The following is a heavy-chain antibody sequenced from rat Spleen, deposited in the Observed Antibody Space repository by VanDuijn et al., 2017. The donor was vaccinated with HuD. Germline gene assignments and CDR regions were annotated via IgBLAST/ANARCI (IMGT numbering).Heavy chain of an antibody. Sequence: EVQLVESGGGLVQPGRSMKLSCAASGFTFSSFPMAWVRQAPTKGLEWVATISTSGGSTYYRDSVKGRFTISRNNAKSTLYLQMDSLRSEDTATYYCATHPGIPRGWFAYWGQGTLVTVSS. CDR3: ATHPGIPRGWFAY. V-gene: IGHV5-46*01. D-gene: IGHD1-4*01. CDR1: GFTFSSFP. CDR2: ISTSGGST. J-gene: IGHJ3*01.